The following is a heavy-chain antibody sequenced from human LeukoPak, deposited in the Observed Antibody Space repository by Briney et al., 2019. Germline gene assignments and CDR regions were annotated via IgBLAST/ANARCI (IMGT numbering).Heavy chain of an antibody. D-gene: IGHD3-10*01. CDR1: GFTDSTNY. J-gene: IGHJ4*02. V-gene: IGHV3-66*01. Sequence: GGSLRLSCAASGFTDSTNYMSWVRQAPGKGLEWVSVIYSGDTTFYADSVRGKFTISRDNSKNTLYLQMNSLRAEDTAVYYCASILRSSSGYYFDYWGQGTLVTVSS. CDR2: IYSGDTT. CDR3: ASILRSSSGYYFDY.